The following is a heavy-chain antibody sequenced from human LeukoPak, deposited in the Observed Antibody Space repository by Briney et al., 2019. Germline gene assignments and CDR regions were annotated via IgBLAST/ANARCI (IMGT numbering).Heavy chain of an antibody. V-gene: IGHV3-11*01. CDR1: GFTFSDYY. Sequence: GGSLRLSCAASGFTFSDYYMSWIRQAPGKGLEWVSFISNSGTNIYYADSVKGRFTISRDNAKNSLYLQMNSLRPEDTAVYYCARVGWISARFCDYWGQGALVTVSS. D-gene: IGHD3-9*01. CDR3: ARVGWISARFCDY. J-gene: IGHJ4*02. CDR2: ISNSGTNI.